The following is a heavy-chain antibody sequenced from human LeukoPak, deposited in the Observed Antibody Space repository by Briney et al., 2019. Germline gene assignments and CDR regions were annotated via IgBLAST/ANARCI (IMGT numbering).Heavy chain of an antibody. V-gene: IGHV3-23*01. Sequence: GGSLRLSCAASGFTFSSYGMSWVRQAPGKGLEWVSAISGSGGSTYYADSVKGRFTISRDNSKNTLYLQMNSLRAEDTAVYYCAQDGAWLRFDHWGQGTLVTVSS. CDR1: GFTFSSYG. CDR2: ISGSGGST. D-gene: IGHD5-12*01. CDR3: AQDGAWLRFDH. J-gene: IGHJ4*02.